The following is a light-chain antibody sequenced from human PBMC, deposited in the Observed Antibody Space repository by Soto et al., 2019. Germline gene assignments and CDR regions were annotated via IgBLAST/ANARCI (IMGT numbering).Light chain of an antibody. CDR2: AAS. CDR1: QSISSY. CDR3: LQHNSYPRT. V-gene: IGKV1-17*01. J-gene: IGKJ1*01. Sequence: EIQMTQSPSSLSASVGDRVTITCRASQSISSYLNWYQQKPGKAPKLLIYAASSLQSGVPSRFSGSGSGTEFTLTISSLQPEDFATYYCLQHNSYPRTFGQGTKVDTK.